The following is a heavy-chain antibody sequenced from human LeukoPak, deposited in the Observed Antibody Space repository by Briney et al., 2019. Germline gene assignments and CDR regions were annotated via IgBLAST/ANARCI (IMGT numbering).Heavy chain of an antibody. D-gene: IGHD2-15*01. V-gene: IGHV4-34*01. J-gene: IGHJ3*02. CDR2: INHSGST. CDR1: GGSISNYY. CDR3: ARARLGYCSGGSCYSPAFDI. Sequence: SETLSLTCTVSGGSISNYYWSWIRQPPGKGLEWIGEINHSGSTNYNPSLKSRVTISVDTSKNQFSLKLSSVTAADTAVYYCARARLGYCSGGSCYSPAFDIWGQGTMVTVSS.